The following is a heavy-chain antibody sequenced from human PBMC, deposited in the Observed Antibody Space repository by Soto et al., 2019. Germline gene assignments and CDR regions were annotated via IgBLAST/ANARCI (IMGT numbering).Heavy chain of an antibody. V-gene: IGHV3-33*01. D-gene: IGHD6-19*01. CDR3: ARDKGDFLWAGSWFDP. CDR2: IWYDGSNK. Sequence: HLGGSLRLSCAASGFTFISYGMHWVRQAPGKGLEWVAVIWYDGSNKYYADSVKGRFTISRDNSKNTLYLQMNSLRAEDTAVYYCARDKGDFLWAGSWFDPWGQGTLVTVSS. CDR1: GFTFISYG. J-gene: IGHJ5*02.